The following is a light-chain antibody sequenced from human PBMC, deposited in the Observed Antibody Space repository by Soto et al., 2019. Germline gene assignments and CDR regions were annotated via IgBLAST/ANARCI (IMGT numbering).Light chain of an antibody. V-gene: IGLV1-44*01. CDR3: VTWDESLNGRV. J-gene: IGLJ1*01. Sequence: QSVLTQPPSVSGTPGQRVTISCSGSTSNIGGNTVNWYQHLPGTAPKVLIYTDNQRPSGVPDRFSGSKSGTSASLAISGLQSEDEADYYCVTWDESLNGRVFGTGTKVTVL. CDR1: TSNIGGNT. CDR2: TDN.